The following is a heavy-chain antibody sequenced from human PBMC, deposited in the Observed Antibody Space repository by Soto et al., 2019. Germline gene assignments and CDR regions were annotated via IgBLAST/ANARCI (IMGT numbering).Heavy chain of an antibody. Sequence: GGSLRLSCAASGFTFSSYGMHWVRQAPGKGLEWVAVIWYDGSNKYYADSVKGRFTISRDNSKNTLYLQMNSLRAEDTAVYYCARAMAPDILTGYYRWGLDYWGQGTLVTVSS. V-gene: IGHV3-33*01. D-gene: IGHD3-9*01. CDR2: IWYDGSNK. CDR1: GFTFSSYG. CDR3: ARAMAPDILTGYYRWGLDY. J-gene: IGHJ4*02.